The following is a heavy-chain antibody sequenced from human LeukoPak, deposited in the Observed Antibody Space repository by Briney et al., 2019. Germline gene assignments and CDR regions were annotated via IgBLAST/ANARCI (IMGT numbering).Heavy chain of an antibody. CDR2: INPNSGGT. D-gene: IGHD6-6*01. CDR3: ARSRVSSSALIDY. Sequence: ASVKVSCKASGYTFTGYYMHWVRQAPGQGLEWMGWINPNSGGTNYAQKFQGRVTMTRDTSISTAYMELSRLRSEDTAVYYCARSRVSSSALIDYWGQGTLVTVSS. J-gene: IGHJ4*02. V-gene: IGHV1-2*02. CDR1: GYTFTGYY.